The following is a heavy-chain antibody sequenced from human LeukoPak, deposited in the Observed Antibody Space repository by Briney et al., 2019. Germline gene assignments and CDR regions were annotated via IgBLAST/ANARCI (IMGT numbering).Heavy chain of an antibody. J-gene: IGHJ4*02. V-gene: IGHV4-59*01. CDR2: IYCSGRT. Sequence: SETLSLTCTVSGGSISSYYWSWIRQPPGKGLEWIGYIYCSGRTNYNPSLKSRVTFSVDTSMNQFSLKLSSVTAADTAVYYCARERAVADYFDYWGQGTLVTVSS. CDR3: ARERAVADYFDY. D-gene: IGHD6-19*01. CDR1: GGSISSYY.